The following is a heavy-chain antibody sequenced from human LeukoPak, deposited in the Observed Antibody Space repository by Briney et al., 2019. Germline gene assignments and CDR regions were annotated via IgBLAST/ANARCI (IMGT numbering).Heavy chain of an antibody. V-gene: IGHV3-21*01. Sequence: GGSLRLSCAASGFTFSSYTMSWVRQAPGKGLEWVSSISSSSSYIYYADSVKGRFTISRDNAKNSLYLQMNSLRAEDTAVYYCASSSIADPDAFDIWGQGTMVTVSS. D-gene: IGHD6-6*01. J-gene: IGHJ3*02. CDR3: ASSSIADPDAFDI. CDR2: ISSSSSYI. CDR1: GFTFSSYT.